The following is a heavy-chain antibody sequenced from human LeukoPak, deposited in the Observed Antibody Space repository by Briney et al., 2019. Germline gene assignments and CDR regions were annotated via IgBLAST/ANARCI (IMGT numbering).Heavy chain of an antibody. Sequence: PGGSLRLSCAASGFTFSSYAMSWVRQAPGKGLEWVSAISGSGGSTYYADSVKGRFTISRDNSKNTLYLQMNSLRAEDTAVYYCAKDRNSVLLRFGELLSDPGFDYWGQGTLVTVSS. CDR1: GFTFSSYA. D-gene: IGHD3-10*01. CDR3: AKDRNSVLLRFGELLSDPGFDY. V-gene: IGHV3-23*01. CDR2: ISGSGGST. J-gene: IGHJ4*02.